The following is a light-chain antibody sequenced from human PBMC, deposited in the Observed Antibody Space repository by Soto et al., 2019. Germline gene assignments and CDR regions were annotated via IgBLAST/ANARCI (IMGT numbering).Light chain of an antibody. J-gene: IGKJ2*01. V-gene: IGKV3-15*01. Sequence: TVMTQSPATLSVSPGERATLSCRASQSVSSNLAWYQQKPGQAPRLLIYGASTRATGIPARISGSGSGTEFTLAISSLQSEDFAVYYCQQYDDWPPSYTFGQGTKLEIK. CDR3: QQYDDWPPSYT. CDR2: GAS. CDR1: QSVSSN.